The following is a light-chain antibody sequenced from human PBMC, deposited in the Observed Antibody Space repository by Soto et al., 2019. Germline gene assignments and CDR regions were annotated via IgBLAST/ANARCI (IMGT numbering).Light chain of an antibody. CDR3: VSYTSSSTLV. V-gene: IGLV2-14*01. CDR1: NSDIGAYNY. J-gene: IGLJ3*02. CDR2: EVS. Sequence: QSALTQPASVSGSPGQSITLSCTGTNSDIGAYNYVSWYQQHPGKAPKLMIYEVSNRPSGVSHRFSGSKSGNTASLTISGLQAEDEATYHCVSYTSSSTLVSGGGTKVTVL.